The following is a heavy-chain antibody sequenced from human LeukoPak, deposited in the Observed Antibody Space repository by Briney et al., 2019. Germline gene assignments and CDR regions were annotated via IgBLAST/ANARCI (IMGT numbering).Heavy chain of an antibody. J-gene: IGHJ6*03. Sequence: PGRSLRLSCVASEFSFDNHAMHWVRQAPGKGLEWVSFISSDGSDKYYADSVKGRFTISRDDSKTTLYLHMNSLRAEDTAVYYCARDNSPMTTVSRSYYFFHLDVWGEGTTVTVSS. D-gene: IGHD4-11*01. CDR1: EFSFDNHA. CDR3: ARDNSPMTTVSRSYYFFHLDV. CDR2: ISSDGSDK. V-gene: IGHV3-30-3*01.